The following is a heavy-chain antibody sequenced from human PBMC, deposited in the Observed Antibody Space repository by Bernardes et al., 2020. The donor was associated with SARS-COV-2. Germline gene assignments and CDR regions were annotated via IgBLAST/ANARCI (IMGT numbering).Heavy chain of an antibody. D-gene: IGHD3-10*01. CDR3: ARDLGSGSYYNPGWFDP. Sequence: SVKVSCMASGGTFSSYAISWVRQAPGQGLEWMGRIIPIFGTATYAQKFQGRVTITADESTSTAYMELRSLRSEDTAVYYCARDLGSGSYYNPGWFDPWGQVTLVTVCS. J-gene: IGHJ5*02. CDR1: GGTFSSYA. CDR2: IIPIFGTA. V-gene: IGHV1-69*13.